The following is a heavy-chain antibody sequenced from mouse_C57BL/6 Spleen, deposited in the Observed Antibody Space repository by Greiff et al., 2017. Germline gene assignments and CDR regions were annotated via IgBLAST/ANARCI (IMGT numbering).Heavy chain of an antibody. CDR3: ARYRGTGYYFDY. Sequence: EVKLVESGGGLVQPGGSLSLSCAASGFTFTAYYMSWVRQPPGKALEWLGFIRNKANGYTTEFSASVKGRFTISRDNSQNILYLQMNALRAEDSATYYCARYRGTGYYFDYWGQGTTLTVSS. D-gene: IGHD3-3*01. V-gene: IGHV7-3*01. CDR2: IRNKANGYTT. CDR1: GFTFTAYY. J-gene: IGHJ2*01.